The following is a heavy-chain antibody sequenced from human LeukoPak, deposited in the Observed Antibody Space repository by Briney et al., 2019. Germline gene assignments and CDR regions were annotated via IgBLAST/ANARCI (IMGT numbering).Heavy chain of an antibody. CDR1: GFTFSTYA. V-gene: IGHV3-23*01. Sequence: TGGSLRLSCAASGFTFSTYAMTCVRQAPGKGLEWVSGINSNGDEIYYADSVRGRFTISRDNSNNALYLQMDSLRAEDTAVYYCANWIGSSSRDYWGQGTLVTVSS. J-gene: IGHJ4*02. D-gene: IGHD6-6*01. CDR2: INSNGDEI. CDR3: ANWIGSSSRDY.